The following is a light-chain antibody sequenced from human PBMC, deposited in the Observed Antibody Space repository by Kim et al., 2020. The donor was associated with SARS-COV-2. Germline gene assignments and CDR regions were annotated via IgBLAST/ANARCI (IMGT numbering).Light chain of an antibody. Sequence: VSVSAEQTASITCAGDKVGNKAACWYQQERRQSPVLIIYQGSKRPARTARRFAGTTAKNTATLTSRGNQTMDEADYYCQAGDSTWVFGGGTQLTVL. J-gene: IGLJ3*02. V-gene: IGLV3-1*01. CDR2: QGS. CDR1: KVGNKA. CDR3: QAGDSTWV.